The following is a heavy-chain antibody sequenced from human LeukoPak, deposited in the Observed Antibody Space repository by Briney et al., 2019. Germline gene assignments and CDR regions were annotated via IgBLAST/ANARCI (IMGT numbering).Heavy chain of an antibody. D-gene: IGHD5-24*01. CDR3: ARERRGDNRDGYNPLDY. CDR1: GGTFSSYA. Sequence: SVKVSCKASGGTFSSYAISWVRQAPGQGLEWMGGIIPIFGTANYAQKFQGRATITADESTSTAYMELSSLRSEDTAVYYCARERRGDNRDGYNPLDYWGQGTLVTVSS. V-gene: IGHV1-69*13. CDR2: IIPIFGTA. J-gene: IGHJ4*02.